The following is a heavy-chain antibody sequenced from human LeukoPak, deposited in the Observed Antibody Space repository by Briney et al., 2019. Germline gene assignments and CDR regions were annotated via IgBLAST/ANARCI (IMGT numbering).Heavy chain of an antibody. D-gene: IGHD2-15*01. CDR3: ARDGVGRNCSGGSCYDHDAFDI. CDR2: INCNAGDT. Sequence: ASVKVSCKASGYTFTDYYIHWVRQAPGQGPEWMGWINCNAGDTKSAQTFQDRVTMTRDTSITTIYMELSRLTSDDTAVYYCARDGVGRNCSGGSCYDHDAFDIWGQGTMVTVSS. J-gene: IGHJ3*02. CDR1: GYTFTDYY. V-gene: IGHV1-2*02.